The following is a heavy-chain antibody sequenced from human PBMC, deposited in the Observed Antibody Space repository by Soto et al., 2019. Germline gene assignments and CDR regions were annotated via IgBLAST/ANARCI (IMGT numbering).Heavy chain of an antibody. J-gene: IGHJ4*02. D-gene: IGHD3-22*01. CDR1: GGLFSSYA. CDR2: IIPVFGTA. CDR3: ARGTSGYVWFNEL. V-gene: IGHV1-69*13. Sequence: GASVKVSCKASGGLFSSYAISWVRQAPGQGLEWIGGIIPVFGTANYAQKFQGRVTITADESTNTAYTDLSSLKSEDTGIYFCARGTSGYVWFNELWGQGTQVTVSS.